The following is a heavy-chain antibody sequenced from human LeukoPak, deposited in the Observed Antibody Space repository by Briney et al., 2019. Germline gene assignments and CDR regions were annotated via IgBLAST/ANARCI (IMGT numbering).Heavy chain of an antibody. V-gene: IGHV3-30*02. CDR1: GFTFSSYG. D-gene: IGHD2-15*01. J-gene: IGHJ4*02. CDR3: AKDGYCSGGSCGFDY. CDR2: IRYDGSNK. Sequence: PGGSLRLSCAASGFTFSSYGMHWVRQAPGKGLEWVAFIRYDGSNKYYADSVKGRFTISRDNSKNTLYLQMNSLRAEDTAVYYCAKDGYCSGGSCGFDYWGQGTLVTVSS.